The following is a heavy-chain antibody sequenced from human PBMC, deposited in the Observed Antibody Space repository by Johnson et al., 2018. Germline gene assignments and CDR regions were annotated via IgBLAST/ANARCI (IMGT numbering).Heavy chain of an antibody. D-gene: IGHD3-10*01. CDR3: AKEGWFGGNYYSYYLDV. J-gene: IGHJ6*03. CDR2: ISWNSGNI. Sequence: VQLVQSGGGLVQPGRSLRLSCAASGFTFDDYAMHWVRQAPGKGLEWVSGISWNSGNIGYADAVKGRFTISRDNAKNSLYLQMNSLRAGETALYYCAKEGWFGGNYYSYYLDVWGKGPTVTVSS. CDR1: GFTFDDYA. V-gene: IGHV3-9*01.